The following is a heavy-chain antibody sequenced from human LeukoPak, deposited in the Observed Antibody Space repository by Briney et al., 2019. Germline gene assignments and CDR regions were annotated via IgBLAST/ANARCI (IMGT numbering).Heavy chain of an antibody. V-gene: IGHV4-34*01. D-gene: IGHD3-3*01. CDR2: INHSGST. CDR3: ARWDVRFLGPNWFDP. J-gene: IGHJ5*02. CDR1: GGSFSGYY. Sequence: SETLSLTCVVYGGSFSGYYWSWLRQPPGKGLEWIGEINHSGSTNYNPSLKSRVTISVDTSKNQFSLKLSSVTAADTAVYYCARWDVRFLGPNWFDPWGQGTLVTVSS.